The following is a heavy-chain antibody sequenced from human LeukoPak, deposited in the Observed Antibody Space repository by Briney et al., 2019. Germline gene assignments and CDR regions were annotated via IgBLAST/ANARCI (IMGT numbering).Heavy chain of an antibody. CDR2: INPNSGGT. CDR3: ARDLGYCSGGSCY. Sequence: ASVKVSCKASGYTFTGYYMHWVRQAPGQGLEWMGRINPNSGGTNYAQKIQGRVSIARDTSISTAYMELSRLRSDDTAVYYCARDLGYCSGGSCYWGQGTLVTVSS. V-gene: IGHV1-2*06. J-gene: IGHJ4*02. CDR1: GYTFTGYY. D-gene: IGHD2-15*01.